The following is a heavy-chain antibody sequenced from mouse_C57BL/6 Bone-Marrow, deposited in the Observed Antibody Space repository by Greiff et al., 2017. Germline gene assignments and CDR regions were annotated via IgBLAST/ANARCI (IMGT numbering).Heavy chain of an antibody. J-gene: IGHJ2*01. D-gene: IGHD1-1*01. V-gene: IGHV1-59*01. CDR1: GYTFTSYW. CDR2: IDPSDSYT. Sequence: VQLQQPGAELVRPGTSVKLSCKASGYTFTSYWMHWVKQRPGQGLEWIGVIDPSDSYTNYNQTFKGKATLTVDTSSSTAYMQLSSLTSEDSAVYYCARTGIYYYGSSHYWGQGTTLTVSS. CDR3: ARTGIYYYGSSHY.